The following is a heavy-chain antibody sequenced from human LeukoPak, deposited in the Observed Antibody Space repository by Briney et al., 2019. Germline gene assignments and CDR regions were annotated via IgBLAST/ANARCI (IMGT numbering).Heavy chain of an antibody. CDR2: ISGSGGST. Sequence: PGGSLRLSCAASGFTFSSYAMSWVRQAPGKGLEWVSAISGSGGSTYYADSVKGRFTISRDNSKNTLYLQMNSQRAEDTAVYYCAKHDYVWGSYRYLYYFDYWGQGTLVTVSS. V-gene: IGHV3-23*01. CDR3: AKHDYVWGSYRYLYYFDY. J-gene: IGHJ4*02. CDR1: GFTFSSYA. D-gene: IGHD3-16*02.